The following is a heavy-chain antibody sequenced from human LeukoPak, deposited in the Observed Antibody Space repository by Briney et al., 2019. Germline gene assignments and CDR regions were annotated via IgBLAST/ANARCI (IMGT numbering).Heavy chain of an antibody. Sequence: TGGSLRLSCAASGFTFSTYGMSWVRQAPGKGLEWVAIIGGSGETTIYGDSVKGRLTISRDNSKNTVYLQMNSLRVEDTAVYYCARVGGDYVESDYWGQGTLVTVSS. CDR2: IGGSGETT. J-gene: IGHJ4*02. CDR1: GFTFSTYG. V-gene: IGHV3-23*01. CDR3: ARVGGDYVESDY. D-gene: IGHD4-17*01.